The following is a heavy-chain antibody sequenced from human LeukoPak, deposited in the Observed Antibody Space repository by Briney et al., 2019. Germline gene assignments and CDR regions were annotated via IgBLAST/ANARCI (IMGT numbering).Heavy chain of an antibody. Sequence: GGSLRLSCAASGFTVSSNYMSWVRQAPGKGLEWVSVIYSGGSTYYADSVKGRFTISRDNSKNTLFLQMNGLRAEDTAVYYCARDRGDYFDYWGQGTLVTVSS. CDR3: ARDRGDYFDY. J-gene: IGHJ4*02. CDR1: GFTVSSNY. CDR2: IYSGGST. V-gene: IGHV3-53*01. D-gene: IGHD3-16*01.